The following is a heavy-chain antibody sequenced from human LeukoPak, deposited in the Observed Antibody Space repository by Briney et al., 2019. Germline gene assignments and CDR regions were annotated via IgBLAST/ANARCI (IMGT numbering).Heavy chain of an antibody. D-gene: IGHD3-16*02. CDR1: GLTFSNAW. CDR3: TTDLFGAIAPY. Sequence: WGSLRLSCAASGLTFSNAWMTWVRQAPGKGLEWVGRIKSKYDGETIDYAAPVKGRFTISRDDSKNTLYLQMNSLKTEDTAVYYCTTDLFGAIAPYWGQGTLVTVSS. CDR2: IKSKYDGETI. V-gene: IGHV3-15*01. J-gene: IGHJ4*02.